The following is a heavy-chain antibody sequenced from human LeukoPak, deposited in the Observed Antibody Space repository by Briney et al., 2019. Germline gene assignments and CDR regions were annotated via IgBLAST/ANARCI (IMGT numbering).Heavy chain of an antibody. J-gene: IGHJ4*02. CDR3: AKVRGPSVAGCFDY. Sequence: PGGSLRLSCAASGFTFSSYGMHWVRQAPGKGLEWVAVISYDGSNKYYADSVKGRFTISRDNSKNTLYLQMNSLRAEDTAVYYCAKVRGPSVAGCFDYWGQGTLVTVSS. CDR2: ISYDGSNK. D-gene: IGHD6-19*01. CDR1: GFTFSSYG. V-gene: IGHV3-30*18.